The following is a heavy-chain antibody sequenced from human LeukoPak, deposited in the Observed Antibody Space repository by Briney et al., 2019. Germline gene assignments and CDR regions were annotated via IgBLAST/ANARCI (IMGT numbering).Heavy chain of an antibody. CDR3: ARWVRGGTFRLSYFDY. CDR1: GDSVSSSTSA. J-gene: IGHJ4*02. CDR2: TYYESKWYT. Sequence: SQTLSLTCAISGDSVSSSTSAWDWIRQSPSRGLEWLGRTYYESKWYTDYADSVKGRISITADTSKNQFSLQLNSVTPDDTAMYYCARWVRGGTFRLSYFDYWGQGTLVTVSS. V-gene: IGHV6-1*01. D-gene: IGHD2-15*01.